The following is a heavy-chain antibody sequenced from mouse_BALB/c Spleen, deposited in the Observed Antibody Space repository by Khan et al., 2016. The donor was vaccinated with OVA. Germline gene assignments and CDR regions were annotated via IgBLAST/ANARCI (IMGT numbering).Heavy chain of an antibody. J-gene: IGHJ2*01. CDR2: IWAGGST. V-gene: IGHV2-9*02. Sequence: QVQLKESGPGLVAPSQSLSITCTVSGFSLTSHGVHWVRQPPGKGLEWLGVIWAGGSTNYHSALMSRLSISKDSSKSQVFLKMNSLQTDDTAMYYCARNREPDYFDYWGQGTTLTVSS. CDR1: GFSLTSHG. CDR3: ARNREPDYFDY.